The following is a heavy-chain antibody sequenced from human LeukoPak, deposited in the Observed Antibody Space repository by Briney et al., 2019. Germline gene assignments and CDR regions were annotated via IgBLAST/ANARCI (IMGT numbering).Heavy chain of an antibody. Sequence: PSETLSLTCTVSGGSISSYYWSWIRQPPGKGLEWIGYIYYSGSTNYNPSLKSRVTISVDTSKNQFSLKLSSVTAADTAVYYCARASGAGYWGQGTLVTVSS. CDR2: IYYSGST. V-gene: IGHV4-59*01. CDR1: GGSISSYY. D-gene: IGHD3-10*01. J-gene: IGHJ4*02. CDR3: ARASGAGY.